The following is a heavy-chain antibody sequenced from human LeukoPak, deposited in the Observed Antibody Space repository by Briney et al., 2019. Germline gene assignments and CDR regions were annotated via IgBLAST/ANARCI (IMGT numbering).Heavy chain of an antibody. CDR1: GVTFSSYA. D-gene: IGHD3-22*01. J-gene: IGHJ4*02. Sequence: GGSLRLSCAASGVTFSSYAMSWVRQAPGKGLEWVSAISGSGVSTYYADSVKGRFTISRDNSKNTLYLQMNSLRAEDTAVYYCAKDLSLRYYDSSGYFDYWGQGTLVTVSS. CDR2: ISGSGVST. V-gene: IGHV3-23*01. CDR3: AKDLSLRYYDSSGYFDY.